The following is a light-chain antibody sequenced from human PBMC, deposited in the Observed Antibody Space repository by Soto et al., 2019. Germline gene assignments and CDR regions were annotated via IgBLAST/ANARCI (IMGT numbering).Light chain of an antibody. CDR1: NSDIGSYNY. CDR2: EVS. J-gene: IGLJ1*01. Sequence: QSVLTQPASVTGSPGQSITISCTGTNSDIGSYNYVSWYQQYPGETPKLIIYEVSNRPSGVSRRFSGSKSGNTASLTISGLQAEDEADYHCSSYTTSRTHVFGSGTKVTVL. V-gene: IGLV2-14*01. CDR3: SSYTTSRTHV.